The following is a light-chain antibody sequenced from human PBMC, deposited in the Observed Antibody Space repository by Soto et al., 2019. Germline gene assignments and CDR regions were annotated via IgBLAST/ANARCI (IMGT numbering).Light chain of an antibody. J-gene: IGKJ1*01. CDR2: GTS. V-gene: IGKV3-20*01. CDR3: QETGT. CDR1: QSVSSSY. Sequence: EIVLTQSPGTLSLSPGERATLSCRASQSVSSSYVAWYQQKPGQAPRLLIYGTSSRATGIPDRFRGSGSETDFTLTITRLEPEDFAVYYCQETGTFGQGTKVDIK.